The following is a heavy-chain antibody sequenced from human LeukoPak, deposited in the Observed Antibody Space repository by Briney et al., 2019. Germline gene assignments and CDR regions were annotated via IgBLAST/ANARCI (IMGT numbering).Heavy chain of an antibody. D-gene: IGHD3-3*01. CDR2: INHSGST. Sequence: SETLSLTCAVYGGSFSGYYWSWIRQPPGKGLEWIGEINHSGSTNYNPSLKSRVTIPVDTSKNQFSLKLSSVTAADTAVYYCARGSGFWRGFDYWGQGTLVTVSS. CDR3: ARGSGFWRGFDY. CDR1: GGSFSGYY. V-gene: IGHV4-34*01. J-gene: IGHJ4*02.